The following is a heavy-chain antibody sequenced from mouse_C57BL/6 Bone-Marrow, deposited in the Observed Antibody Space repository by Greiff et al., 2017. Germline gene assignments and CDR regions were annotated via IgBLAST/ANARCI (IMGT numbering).Heavy chain of an antibody. CDR3: TRWRLRRRGYYAMDY. CDR1: GYTFTDYE. J-gene: IGHJ4*01. CDR2: IDPETGGT. V-gene: IGHV1-15*01. D-gene: IGHD2-4*01. Sequence: LQQSGAELVRPGASVTLSCKASGYTFTDYEMHWVKQTPVHGLEWIGAIDPETGGTAYNQKFKGKAILTADKSSSTAYMELRSLTSEDSAVYYCTRWRLRRRGYYAMDYWGQGTSVTVSS.